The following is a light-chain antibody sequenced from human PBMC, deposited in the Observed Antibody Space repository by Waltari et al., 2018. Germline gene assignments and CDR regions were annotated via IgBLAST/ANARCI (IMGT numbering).Light chain of an antibody. Sequence: DIQMTQSPPSLSASVGDRVTITCRATQSISTSLNWYQHKAGKAPKLLIYGASTLERGVPSRFSGSGSGTDFTLTINSLRPEDFATYYCHQSYTAAFTFGT. J-gene: IGKJ3*01. V-gene: IGKV1-39*01. CDR3: HQSYTAAFT. CDR2: GAS. CDR1: QSISTS.